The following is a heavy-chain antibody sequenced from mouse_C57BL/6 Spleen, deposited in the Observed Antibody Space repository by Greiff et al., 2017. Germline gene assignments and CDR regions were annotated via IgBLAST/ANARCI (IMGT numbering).Heavy chain of an antibody. V-gene: IGHV3-6*01. Sequence: EVQLVESGPGLVKPSQSLSLTCSVTGYSITSGYYWNWIRQFPGNKMEWMGYISYDGSNNYNPSLKNRISITRDTSKNQFFLKLNSVTTEDTATYYCARGDYFDYWGQGTTLTVSS. CDR3: ARGDYFDY. CDR2: ISYDGSN. J-gene: IGHJ2*01. CDR1: GYSITSGYY.